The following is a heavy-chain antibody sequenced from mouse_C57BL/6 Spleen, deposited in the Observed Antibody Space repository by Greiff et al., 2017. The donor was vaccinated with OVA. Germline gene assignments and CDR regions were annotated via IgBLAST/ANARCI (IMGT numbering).Heavy chain of an antibody. CDR2: IDPSDSYT. V-gene: IGHV1-50*01. D-gene: IGHD2-4*01. CDR1: GYTFTSYW. J-gene: IGHJ3*01. Sequence: QVQLKQPGAELVKPGASVKLSCKASGYTFTSYWMQWVKQRPGQGLEWIGEIDPSDSYTNYNQKFKGKATLTVDTSSSTAYMQLSSLTSEDSAVYYCARRGDYEGGPWFAYWGQGTLVTVSA. CDR3: ARRGDYEGGPWFAY.